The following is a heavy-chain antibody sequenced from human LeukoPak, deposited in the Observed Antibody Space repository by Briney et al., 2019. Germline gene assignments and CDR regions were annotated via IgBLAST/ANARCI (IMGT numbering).Heavy chain of an antibody. CDR1: GFTFSSYA. D-gene: IGHD3-3*01. J-gene: IGHJ5*02. V-gene: IGHV3-48*04. CDR3: ARRLDFWSGYWFDP. Sequence: GGSLRLSCAASGFTFSSYAMSWLRQAPGKGLEWVSYISSSGSTIYYADSVKGRFTISRDNAKNSLYLQMNSLRAEDTAVYYCARRLDFWSGYWFDPWGQGTLVTVSS. CDR2: ISSSGSTI.